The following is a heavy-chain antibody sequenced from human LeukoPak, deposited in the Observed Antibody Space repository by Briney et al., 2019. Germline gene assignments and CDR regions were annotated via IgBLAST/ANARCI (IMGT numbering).Heavy chain of an antibody. CDR1: GYTFTGYY. CDR2: INPNSGGT. V-gene: IGHV1-2*06. Sequence: ASVKVSCNASGYTFTGYYMHWVRQAPGQGLEWMGRINPNSGGTNYAQKFQGRVTMTRDTSISTAYMELSRLRSDDTAVYYCARDRSTSDAFDIWGQGTMVTVSS. D-gene: IGHD2-2*01. J-gene: IGHJ3*02. CDR3: ARDRSTSDAFDI.